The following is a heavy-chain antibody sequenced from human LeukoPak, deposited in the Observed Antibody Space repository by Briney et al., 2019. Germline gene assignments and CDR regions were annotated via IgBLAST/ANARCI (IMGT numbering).Heavy chain of an antibody. CDR2: INAGNGTT. D-gene: IGHD5-12*01. CDR3: ARDSGSDWWDH. J-gene: IGHJ5*02. CDR1: EYTFTSYT. V-gene: IGHV1-3*01. Sequence: GASVKVSCKAFEYTFTSYTMHWVRQAPGQRLEWMGWINAGNGTTKYSEKFQGRVIITRDTSASTAYMELSSLRSEDTAVYYCARDSGSDWWDHWGQGTLVTVSS.